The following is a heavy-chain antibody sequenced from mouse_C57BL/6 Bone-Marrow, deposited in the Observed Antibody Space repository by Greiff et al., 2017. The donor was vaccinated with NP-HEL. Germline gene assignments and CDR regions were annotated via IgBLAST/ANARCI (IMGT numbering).Heavy chain of an antibody. CDR2: IYPGDGDT. CDR1: GYAFSSYW. CDR3: AIPLYYYGSRVYYFDY. Sequence: VQLQQSGAELVKPGASVKISCKASGYAFSSYWMNWVKQRPGKGLEWIGQIYPGDGDTNYNGKFKGKATLTADKSSSTAYMQLSSLTSEDSAVYFCAIPLYYYGSRVYYFDYWGQGTTLTVSS. J-gene: IGHJ2*01. D-gene: IGHD1-1*01. V-gene: IGHV1-80*01.